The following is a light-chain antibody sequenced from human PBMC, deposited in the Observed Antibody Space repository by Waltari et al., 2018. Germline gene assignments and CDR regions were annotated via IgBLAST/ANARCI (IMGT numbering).Light chain of an antibody. CDR2: EVN. J-gene: IGLJ2*01. CDR1: NSDVGGYNY. Sequence: TISCTGTNSDVGGYNYVSWYQHHPGKAPKLIIYEVNKRPSGVPDRFSGSKSGNTASLTVSGLQAEDEADYYCSSYAGNTVVFGGGTNLTVL. V-gene: IGLV2-8*01. CDR3: SSYAGNTVV.